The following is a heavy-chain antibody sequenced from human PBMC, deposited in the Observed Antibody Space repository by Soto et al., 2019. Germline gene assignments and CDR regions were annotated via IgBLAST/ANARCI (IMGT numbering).Heavy chain of an antibody. D-gene: IGHD3-10*01. CDR3: ARVRNVLLWFGESSARFDP. CDR1: GGSISSYY. J-gene: IGHJ5*02. V-gene: IGHV4-34*01. CDR2: INHSGST. Sequence: SETLSLTCTVSGGSISSYYWSWIRQPPGKGLEWIGEINHSGSTNYNPSLKSRVTISVDTSKNQFSLKLSSVTAADTAVYYCARVRNVLLWFGESSARFDPWGQGTLVTVSS.